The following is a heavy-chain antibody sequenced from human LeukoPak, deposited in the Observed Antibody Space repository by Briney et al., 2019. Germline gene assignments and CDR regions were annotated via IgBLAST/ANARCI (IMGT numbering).Heavy chain of an antibody. CDR2: IYYSGST. J-gene: IGHJ2*01. CDR1: GGSISSYY. V-gene: IGHV4-59*01. D-gene: IGHD2-15*01. Sequence: SETLSLTCTVSGGSISSYYWSWIRQPPGKGLEWIGYIYYSGSTNYNPSLKSRVTISVDTSKNQFSLKLSSVTAADTAVYYCARVDFEVVIKFWYFDLWGRGTLVTVSS. CDR3: ARVDFEVVIKFWYFDL.